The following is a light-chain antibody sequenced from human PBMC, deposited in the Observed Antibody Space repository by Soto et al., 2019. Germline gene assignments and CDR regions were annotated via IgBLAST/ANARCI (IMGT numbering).Light chain of an antibody. CDR1: QSVRSN. CDR3: QQYGSSPIT. J-gene: IGKJ5*01. CDR2: GAS. V-gene: IGKV3-15*01. Sequence: IVMTQSPATLSVSPGERATLSCRASQSVRSNLAWYQQKPGRAPRLLMYGASNRVTGVPARFSGSGSGTDFTLTISSVQSEDFAVYYCQQYGSSPITFGQGTRLEIK.